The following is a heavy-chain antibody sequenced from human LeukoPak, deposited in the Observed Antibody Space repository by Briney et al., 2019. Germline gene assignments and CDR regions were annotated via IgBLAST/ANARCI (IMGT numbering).Heavy chain of an antibody. D-gene: IGHD5-24*01. CDR3: TRVGYIDEGIDY. CDR2: IKQDGSKK. J-gene: IGHJ4*02. V-gene: IGHV3-7*04. Sequence: GGSLRLSCAASGFTFNSYAMSWVRQAPGKGLEWVANIKQDGSKKSYVDSVKGRFTISRDNAKNSLYLQMNSLRAEDTAIYYCTRVGYIDEGIDYWGQGTLVTVSS. CDR1: GFTFNSYA.